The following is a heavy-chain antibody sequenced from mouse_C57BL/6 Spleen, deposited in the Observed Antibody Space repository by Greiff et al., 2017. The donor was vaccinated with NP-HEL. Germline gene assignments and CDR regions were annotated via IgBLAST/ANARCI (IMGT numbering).Heavy chain of an antibody. CDR3: AGNCHFTTVVAYYFDY. CDR1: GFSLTSYG. Sequence: VQLQQSGPGLVQPSQSLSITCTASGFSLTSYGVHWVRQSPGKGLEWLGVIWRGGSTDYNAAFISRLSISTDNSKSQVFFKMNSLQADGTAIYYCAGNCHFTTVVAYYFDYWGQGTTLTVSS. J-gene: IGHJ2*01. CDR2: IWRGGST. D-gene: IGHD1-1*01. V-gene: IGHV2-2*01.